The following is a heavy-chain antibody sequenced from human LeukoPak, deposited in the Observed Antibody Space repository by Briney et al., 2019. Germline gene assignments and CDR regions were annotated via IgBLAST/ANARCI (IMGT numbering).Heavy chain of an antibody. CDR1: GYTLTELS. CDR2: FDPEDGET. Sequence: ASVKVSCKVSGYTLTELSMHWVRQAPGKGLEWMGGFDPEDGETIYAQKFQGRVTMTRNTSISTAYMELSSLRSEDTAVYYCARDWYYDFDYWGQGTLVTVSS. J-gene: IGHJ4*02. V-gene: IGHV1-24*01. D-gene: IGHD3-3*01. CDR3: ARDWYYDFDY.